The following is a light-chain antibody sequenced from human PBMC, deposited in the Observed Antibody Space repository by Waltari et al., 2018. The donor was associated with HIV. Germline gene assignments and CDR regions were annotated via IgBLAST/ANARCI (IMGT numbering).Light chain of an antibody. V-gene: IGLV5-45*01. CDR2: YKSDSDK. CDR1: SGINVGTYR. J-gene: IGLJ3*02. CDR3: MIWHSSAWV. Sequence: ASLTCTLRSGINVGTYRIYWYQQKPGSPPQYLLRYKSDSDKQQGSGVPSRFSGSKDASANAGILLISGLQSEDEADYYCMIWHSSAWVFGGGTKLTVL.